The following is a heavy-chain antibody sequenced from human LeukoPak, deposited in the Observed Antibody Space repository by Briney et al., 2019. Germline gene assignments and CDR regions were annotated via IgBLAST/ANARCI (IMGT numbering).Heavy chain of an antibody. CDR1: GFTFSSYA. D-gene: IGHD3-10*01. J-gene: IGHJ5*02. Sequence: GGSLRLSCAASGFTFSSYAMHWVRQAPGKGLEWVAVISYDGSNKYYADSVKGRFTISRDNSKNTLYLQMNSLRAEDTAVYYCARPLMYYFGSETYYWFDPWGQGTLVTVSS. V-gene: IGHV3-30*04. CDR3: ARPLMYYFGSETYYWFDP. CDR2: ISYDGSNK.